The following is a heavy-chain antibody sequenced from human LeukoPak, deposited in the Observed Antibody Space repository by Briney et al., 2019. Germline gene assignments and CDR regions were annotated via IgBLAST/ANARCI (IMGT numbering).Heavy chain of an antibody. CDR2: IRYDGSNK. D-gene: IGHD1-26*01. J-gene: IGHJ6*03. CDR1: GFTFSSYG. CDR3: AKEGDYYYYYMDV. V-gene: IGHV3-30*02. Sequence: GGSLRLSCAASGFTFSSYGMHWVRQAPGKGLEWVAFIRYDGSNKYYADSVKGRFTISRDNSKHTLYLQMNSLRAEDTAVYYCAKEGDYYYYYMDVWGKGTTVTVSS.